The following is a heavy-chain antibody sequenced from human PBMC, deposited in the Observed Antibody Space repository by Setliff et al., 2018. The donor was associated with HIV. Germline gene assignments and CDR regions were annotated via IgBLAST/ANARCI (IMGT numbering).Heavy chain of an antibody. CDR2: INPGNGDR. J-gene: IGHJ4*02. Sequence: GASVKVSCKASGYTLTSYGIHWVRQAPGQRLEWMAWINPGNGDRKYSQKLQGRVAITGDTSASTAYIEFTSLRREDTAVYYCARVGPTGFYDFWGQGTLVTVSS. CDR3: ARVGPTGFYDF. CDR1: GYTLTSYG. D-gene: IGHD3-9*01. V-gene: IGHV1-3*01.